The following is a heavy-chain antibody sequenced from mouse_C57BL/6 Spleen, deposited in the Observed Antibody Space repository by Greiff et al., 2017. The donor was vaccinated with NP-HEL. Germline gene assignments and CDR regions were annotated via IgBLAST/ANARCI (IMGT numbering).Heavy chain of an antibody. D-gene: IGHD4-1*01. CDR3: AREKLTGPYFDY. CDR1: GYTFTSYW. J-gene: IGHJ2*01. CDR2: IYPGSGST. Sequence: VQLQQPGAELVKPGASVKMSCKASGYTFTSYWITWVKQRPGQGLEWIGDIYPGSGSTNYNEKFKSKATLTVDTSSSTAYMQLSSLTSEDSAVYYCAREKLTGPYFDYWGQGTTLTVSS. V-gene: IGHV1-55*01.